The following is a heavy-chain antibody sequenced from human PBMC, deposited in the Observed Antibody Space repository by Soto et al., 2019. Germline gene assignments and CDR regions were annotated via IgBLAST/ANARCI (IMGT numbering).Heavy chain of an antibody. CDR2: ISFDGSNK. D-gene: IGHD2-2*01. CDR1: GFTFSSYA. J-gene: IGHJ4*02. CDR3: ARGPSRLTRFDY. V-gene: IGHV3-30-3*01. Sequence: QVQLVESGGGVVQPGRSLRLSCAASGFTFSSYAMKWVRQAPGKGLEWVAVISFDGSNKYYADSVKGRFTISRDNSKNTLYLQMNSLRAEDTAVYFCARGPSRLTRFDYWGQGTLVTVSS.